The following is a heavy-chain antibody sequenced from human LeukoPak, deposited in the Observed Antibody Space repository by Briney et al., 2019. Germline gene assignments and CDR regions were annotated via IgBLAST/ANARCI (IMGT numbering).Heavy chain of an antibody. D-gene: IGHD3-10*01. CDR3: ARGLSPGSPSAFDI. J-gene: IGHJ3*02. V-gene: IGHV1-2*02. Sequence: ASVKVSCKASGYTFTGYYMHWVRQAPGRGLEWMGWINPNNDGTNYAQKFRGRVTMTRDTSISTAYMELSRLRSDDTAVYYCARGLSPGSPSAFDIWGQGTMVTVSS. CDR1: GYTFTGYY. CDR2: INPNNDGT.